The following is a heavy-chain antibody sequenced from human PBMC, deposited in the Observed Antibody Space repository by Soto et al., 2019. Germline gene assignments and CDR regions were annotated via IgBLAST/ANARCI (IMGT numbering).Heavy chain of an antibody. CDR1: AGSISSTDYY. CDR3: ARQSSGYTYGGGIDY. CDR2: VYYSGRT. Sequence: SETLSLTCTVSAGSISSTDYYWAWIRQPPGKRLECIGSVYYSGRTYYNPSLERRVTISVDTSKNQFSLSLRSVTAADTAFYYCARQSSGYTYGGGIDYWGQGIQVTVSS. V-gene: IGHV4-39*01. J-gene: IGHJ4*02. D-gene: IGHD5-12*01.